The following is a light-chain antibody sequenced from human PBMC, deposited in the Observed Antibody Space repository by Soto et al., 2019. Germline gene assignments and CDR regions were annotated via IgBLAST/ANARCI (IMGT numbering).Light chain of an antibody. J-gene: IGLJ2*01. V-gene: IGLV2-8*01. Sequence: QSALTQPPSASGSPGQSVTISCTGTSSDVGGYNYVSWYQQHPGKPPKLMIYEVSKRPSGVPDRFSGSKSGNTASLTVSGLQDEDEADYYCSSYAGSNNPVVFGGGTKLTVL. CDR2: EVS. CDR3: SSYAGSNNPVV. CDR1: SSDVGGYNY.